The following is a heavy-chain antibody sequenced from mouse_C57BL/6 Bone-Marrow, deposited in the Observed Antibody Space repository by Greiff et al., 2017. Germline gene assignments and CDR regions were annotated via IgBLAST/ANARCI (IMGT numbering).Heavy chain of an antibody. CDR2: IDPEDGET. Sequence: VQLKQSGAELVKPGASVKLSCTASGFNIKDYYMHWVKQRTEQGLEWIGRIDPEDGETTYAPKFQGKATITADTSSNTAYLQLSSLTSEDTAVYYCAPRTAQATYYFDYWGQGTTLTVSS. V-gene: IGHV14-2*01. D-gene: IGHD3-2*02. CDR1: GFNIKDYY. J-gene: IGHJ2*01. CDR3: APRTAQATYYFDY.